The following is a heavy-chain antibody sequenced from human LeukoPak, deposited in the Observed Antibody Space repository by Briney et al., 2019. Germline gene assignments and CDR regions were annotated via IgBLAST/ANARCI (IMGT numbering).Heavy chain of an antibody. V-gene: IGHV3-23*01. J-gene: IGHJ6*02. CDR1: GFTFSSYA. CDR2: ISGSGGST. Sequence: PGGSLRLSCAASGFTFSSYAMSWVRQAPGKGLEWVSAISGSGGSTYYADSVKGRFTISRDNSKNTLYLQMNSLRAEDTAVYYCANGDGGIRITMVRGDPSRNLYYYYGMDVWGQGTTVTVSS. CDR3: ANGDGGIRITMVRGDPSRNLYYYYGMDV. D-gene: IGHD3-10*01.